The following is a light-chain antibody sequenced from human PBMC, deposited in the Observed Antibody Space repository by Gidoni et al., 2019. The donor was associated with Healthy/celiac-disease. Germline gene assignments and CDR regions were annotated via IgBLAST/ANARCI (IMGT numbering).Light chain of an antibody. V-gene: IGKV3-15*01. J-gene: IGKJ2*01. CDR3: QQYNNWPPYT. CDR1: QSVSSN. CDR2: GAS. Sequence: EIVMTQPPATLSVSPGESATLSCRASQSVSSNLAWYQQKPGQAPRLLIYGASTRATGIPARFSGSGPGTEFTLTISSLQSEDFAVYYCQQYNNWPPYTFGQGTKAGDQT.